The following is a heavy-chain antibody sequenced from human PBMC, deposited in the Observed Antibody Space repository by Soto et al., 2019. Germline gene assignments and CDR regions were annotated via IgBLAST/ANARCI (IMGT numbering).Heavy chain of an antibody. J-gene: IGHJ3*02. Sequence: NPSETLSLTCTVSGGSISSGDYYWNWIRQPPGKGLEWIGYIYYSGTTYYNPSLKSRITISVDTSKNQFSLNLSSVTAADTAVYYCARGRTRITVFGVTSSLCDAFDIWGQGTMVTVSS. CDR3: ARGRTRITVFGVTSSLCDAFDI. CDR1: GGSISSGDYY. CDR2: IYYSGTT. V-gene: IGHV4-30-4*01. D-gene: IGHD3-3*01.